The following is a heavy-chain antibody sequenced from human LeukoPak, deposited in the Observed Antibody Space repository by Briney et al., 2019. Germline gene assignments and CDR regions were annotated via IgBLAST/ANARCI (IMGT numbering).Heavy chain of an antibody. J-gene: IGHJ4*02. CDR1: GGSISSSSYY. CDR3: ARTGIQLWLLAPSYYFDY. Sequence: SETLSLTCTVSGGSISSSSYYWGWIRQPPGKGLEWIGSLYYSGSPYYNPSLKSRVTISVDTSKNQFSLKLSSVTAADTAVYYCARTGIQLWLLAPSYYFDYWGQGTLVTVSS. D-gene: IGHD5-18*01. CDR2: LYYSGSP. V-gene: IGHV4-39*01.